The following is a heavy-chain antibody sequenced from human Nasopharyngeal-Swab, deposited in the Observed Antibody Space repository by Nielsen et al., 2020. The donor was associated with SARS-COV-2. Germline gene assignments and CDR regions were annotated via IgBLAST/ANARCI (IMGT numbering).Heavy chain of an antibody. D-gene: IGHD3-16*01. CDR1: RFTFDDYA. CDR2: ISWNSGTR. CDR3: AKGLGGVYQPYYYYVMDV. V-gene: IGHV3-9*01. J-gene: IGHJ6*02. Sequence: GGSLRLSCVASRFTFDDYAMHWVRQVPGKGLEWVSVISWNSGTRGYVDSVRGRFTISRDNAKNSLYLQMNSLRAEDTAFYYCAKGLGGVYQPYYYYVMDVWGQGTAVTVSS.